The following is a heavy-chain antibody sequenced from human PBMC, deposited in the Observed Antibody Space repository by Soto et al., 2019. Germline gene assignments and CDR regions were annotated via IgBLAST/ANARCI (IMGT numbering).Heavy chain of an antibody. CDR3: AREPMVRAAHGFDI. Sequence: ASVKVSCKASGYTFTGHYMHWVRQAPGQGLEWMGWINPNSVGTNYAQKFQGRVTMTRDTSISTAYMELSRLRSDDTAVYYCAREPMVRAAHGFDIWGQGTMVTV. CDR1: GYTFTGHY. J-gene: IGHJ3*02. V-gene: IGHV1-2*02. D-gene: IGHD3-10*01. CDR2: INPNSVGT.